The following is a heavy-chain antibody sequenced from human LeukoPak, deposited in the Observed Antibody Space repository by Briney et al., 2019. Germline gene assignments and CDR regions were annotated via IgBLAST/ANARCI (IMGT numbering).Heavy chain of an antibody. J-gene: IGHJ5*02. CDR2: MNPNSGNT. CDR3: ARGCVGGFDWLLPTSYNWFDP. D-gene: IGHD3-9*01. V-gene: IGHV1-8*01. CDR1: GYTFTSYD. Sequence: GASVKVSCKASGYTFTSYDINWVRQATGQGLEWMGWMNPNSGNTGYAQKFQGRVSMTRNTSISTAYMELSSLRSEDTAVYYCARGCVGGFDWLLPTSYNWFDPWGQGTLVTVSS.